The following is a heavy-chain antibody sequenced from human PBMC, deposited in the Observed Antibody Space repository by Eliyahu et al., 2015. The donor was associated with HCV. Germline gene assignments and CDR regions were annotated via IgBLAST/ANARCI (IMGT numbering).Heavy chain of an antibody. D-gene: IGHD3-9*01. CDR1: GXTFDDYA. V-gene: IGHV3-9*01. CDR3: AKVGGRYFDWSIPPDY. CDR2: ISWNSGSI. J-gene: IGHJ4*02. Sequence: EVQLVESGGGLVQPGRSLRLSCAASGXTFDDYAMHWVRQAPGKGLEWVSGISWNSGSIGYADSVKGRFTISRDNAKNSLYLQMNSLRAEDTALYYCAKVGGRYFDWSIPPDYWGQGTLVTVSS.